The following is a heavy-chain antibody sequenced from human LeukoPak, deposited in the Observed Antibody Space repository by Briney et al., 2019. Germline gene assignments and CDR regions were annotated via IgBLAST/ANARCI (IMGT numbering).Heavy chain of an antibody. CDR2: ISTSSTTI. V-gene: IGHV3-48*04. Sequence: GGSLRLSCAASGFTFSKYSMTWVRQAPGKGLEWVSFISTSSTTIYYADSVKGRFTISRDNAKNSLYLQMNSLKVEDTAIYYCARDNWIDCWGQGTLVTVSS. CDR3: ARDNWIDC. CDR1: GFTFSKYS. J-gene: IGHJ5*01.